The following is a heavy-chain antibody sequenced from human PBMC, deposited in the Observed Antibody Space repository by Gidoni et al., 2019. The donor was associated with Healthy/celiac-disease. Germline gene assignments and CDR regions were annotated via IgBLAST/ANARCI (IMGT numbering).Heavy chain of an antibody. CDR3: ARDVDIVVVPAAIRNYYYGMDV. CDR1: GGTFSSYA. Sequence: QVQLVQSGAEVKKPGSSVKVSCKAAGGTFSSYAISWVRQAPGQGLAWMGGIIPIFGTANYAQKFQGRVTITADESTSTAYMELSSLRSEDTAVYYCARDVDIVVVPAAIRNYYYGMDVWGQGTTVTVSS. D-gene: IGHD2-2*02. J-gene: IGHJ6*02. V-gene: IGHV1-69*01. CDR2: IIPIFGTA.